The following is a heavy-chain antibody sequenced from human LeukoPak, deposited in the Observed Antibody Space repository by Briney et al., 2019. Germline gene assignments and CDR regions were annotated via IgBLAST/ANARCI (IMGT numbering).Heavy chain of an antibody. V-gene: IGHV4-4*07. CDR3: ARGLKGTNAVDY. CDR1: GDSINNNY. Sequence: SETLSLTCSVSGDSINNNYWSWIRQPAGKGLEGIGRIYTSGSTKYNPSLRSRVTMSVDTSKNQFSLKLTGVTAADTAVYYCARGLKGTNAVDYWGQGILVTVSS. D-gene: IGHD2-8*01. CDR2: IYTSGST. J-gene: IGHJ4*02.